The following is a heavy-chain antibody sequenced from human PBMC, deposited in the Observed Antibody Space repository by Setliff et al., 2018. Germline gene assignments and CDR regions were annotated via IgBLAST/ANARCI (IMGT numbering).Heavy chain of an antibody. Sequence: TLSLTCAVYGGSFSGYYWSWIRQPPGKGLEWIGEINHSGSVYYNPSLKSRVTISVDTSKNQFSLKLSSVTAADTAVYYCARQGIAAAGTEGNFDYWGQGTLVTVSS. CDR1: GGSFSGYY. V-gene: IGHV4-34*01. CDR3: ARQGIAAAGTEGNFDY. J-gene: IGHJ4*02. D-gene: IGHD6-13*01. CDR2: INHSGSV.